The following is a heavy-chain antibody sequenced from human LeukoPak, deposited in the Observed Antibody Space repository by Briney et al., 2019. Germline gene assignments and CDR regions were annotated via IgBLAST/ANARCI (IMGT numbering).Heavy chain of an antibody. CDR2: ISWNSGSI. D-gene: IGHD6-13*01. CDR3: AKDPDFGSWYGYYFDY. Sequence: PGGSLRLSCAASGFTFSSYAMSWVRQAPGKGLEWVSGISWNSGSIGYADSVKGRFTISRDNAKNSLYLQMNSLRAEDTALYYCAKDPDFGSWYGYYFDYWGQGTLVTVSS. J-gene: IGHJ4*02. CDR1: GFTFSSYA. V-gene: IGHV3-9*01.